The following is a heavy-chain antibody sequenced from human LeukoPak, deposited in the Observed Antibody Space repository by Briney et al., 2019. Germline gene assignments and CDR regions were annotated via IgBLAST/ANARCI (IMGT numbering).Heavy chain of an antibody. Sequence: PGGSLRLSCAASGFTFSSYEMNWVRQAPGKGLEWVSYISSSGSTIYYADSVKGRFTISRDNAKNSLYLQMNSLRAEDTAVYYCARVVAARTKNWFDPWGQGTLVTVSS. D-gene: IGHD6-6*01. V-gene: IGHV3-48*03. CDR1: GFTFSSYE. CDR3: ARVVAARTKNWFDP. J-gene: IGHJ5*02. CDR2: ISSSGSTI.